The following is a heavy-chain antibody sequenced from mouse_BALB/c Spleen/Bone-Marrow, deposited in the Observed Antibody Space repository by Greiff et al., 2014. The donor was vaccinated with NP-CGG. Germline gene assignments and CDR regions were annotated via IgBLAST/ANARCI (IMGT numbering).Heavy chain of an antibody. CDR2: IDPANGNT. CDR1: GFNIKDTY. J-gene: IGHJ3*01. CDR3: AGDGAY. V-gene: IGHV14-3*02. Sequence: VHVKQSGAELVKPGASVKLSCTASGFNIKDTYMHWVKQRPEQGLEWIGRIDPANGNTEYDPKFQGKATITADTSSNTAYLQLSSLTSEDTAVYYCAGDGAYWGQGTLVTVSA. D-gene: IGHD3-3*01.